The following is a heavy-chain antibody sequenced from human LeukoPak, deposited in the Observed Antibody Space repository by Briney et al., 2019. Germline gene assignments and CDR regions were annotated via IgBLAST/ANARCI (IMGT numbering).Heavy chain of an antibody. Sequence: ASVKVSCKASGYTFTSYAMNWVRQAPGQGLEWMGWINTNTGNPTYAQGFAGRFVFSLDTSVSTAYLQISSLKAEDTAVYYCARGFSTWIQLWPEDHWGQGTLVTVSS. V-gene: IGHV7-4-1*02. CDR1: GYTFTSYA. D-gene: IGHD5-18*01. CDR3: ARGFSTWIQLWPEDH. J-gene: IGHJ4*02. CDR2: INTNTGNP.